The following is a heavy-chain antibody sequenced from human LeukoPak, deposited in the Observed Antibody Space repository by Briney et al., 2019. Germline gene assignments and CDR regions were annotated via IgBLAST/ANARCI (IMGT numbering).Heavy chain of an antibody. Sequence: SQTLSLTCTVSGDSISSGSYYWSWIRQPAGKGLEWIGRIYSNGDTKFNPSLKSRVTISLDTSKNQFSLKLSSATAADTAVYYCASRHSKQQPYYYYMDIWGKGTTVTVS. CDR1: GDSISSGSYY. V-gene: IGHV4-61*02. J-gene: IGHJ6*03. CDR2: IYSNGDT. CDR3: ASRHSKQQPYYYYMDI. D-gene: IGHD6-13*01.